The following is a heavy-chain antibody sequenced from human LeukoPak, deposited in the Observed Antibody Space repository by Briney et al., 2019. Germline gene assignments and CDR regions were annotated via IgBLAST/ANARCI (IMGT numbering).Heavy chain of an antibody. Sequence: SETLSPTCTVSGYSISSGYYWGWIRQPPGKGLEWIGSIYHSGSTYYNPSLKSRVTISVDTSKNQFSLKLSSVTAADTAVCYCARAGRYYYYMDVWGKGTTVTVSS. J-gene: IGHJ6*03. CDR2: IYHSGST. CDR3: ARAGRYYYYMDV. V-gene: IGHV4-38-2*02. CDR1: GYSISSGYY.